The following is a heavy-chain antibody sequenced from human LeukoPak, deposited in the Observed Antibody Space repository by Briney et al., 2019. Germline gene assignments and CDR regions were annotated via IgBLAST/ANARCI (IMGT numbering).Heavy chain of an antibody. D-gene: IGHD4-23*01. V-gene: IGHV4-4*07. CDR2: IQTSGST. CDR1: GVSISRYY. Sequence: SETLSLTCTVSGVSISRYYWSWIRQPAGKGLQWIGRIQTSGSTNYNPSLESRIIMSVDTSKNQFSLKLTSVTAADTAVYYCAGDHQDYGANSALWYWGQETLVIVSS. CDR3: AGDHQDYGANSALWY. J-gene: IGHJ4*02.